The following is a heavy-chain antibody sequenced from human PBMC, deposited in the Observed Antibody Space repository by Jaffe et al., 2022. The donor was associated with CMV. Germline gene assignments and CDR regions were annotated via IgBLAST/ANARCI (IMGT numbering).Heavy chain of an antibody. CDR2: INPNSGGT. CDR1: GYTFTGYY. D-gene: IGHD1-7*01. Sequence: QVQLVQSGAEVKKPGASVKVSCKASGYTFTGYYMHWVRQAPGQGLEWMGWINPNSGGTNYAQKFQGRVTMTRDTSISTAYMELSRLRSDDTAVYYCARVIYNWNYNWPYFDYWGQGTLVTVSS. CDR3: ARVIYNWNYNWPYFDY. J-gene: IGHJ4*02. V-gene: IGHV1-2*02.